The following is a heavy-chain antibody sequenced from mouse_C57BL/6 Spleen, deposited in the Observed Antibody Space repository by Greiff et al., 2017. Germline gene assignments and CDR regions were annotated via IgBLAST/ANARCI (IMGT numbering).Heavy chain of an antibody. CDR3: VRGGGSSPYYFDY. V-gene: IGHV10-1*01. CDR2: IRSKSNNYAT. CDR1: GFSFNTYA. D-gene: IGHD1-1*01. J-gene: IGHJ2*01. Sequence: EADGGLVQPKGSLKLSCAASGFSFNTYAMNWVRQAPGKGLEWVARIRSKSNNYATYYADSVKDRFTISRDDSESMLYLQMNNLKTEDTAMYYCVRGGGSSPYYFDYWGQGTTLTVSS.